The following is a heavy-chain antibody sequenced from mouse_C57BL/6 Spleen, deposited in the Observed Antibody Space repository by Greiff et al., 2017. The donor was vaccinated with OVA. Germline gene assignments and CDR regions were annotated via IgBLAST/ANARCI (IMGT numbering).Heavy chain of an antibody. J-gene: IGHJ4*01. CDR2: IYPGDGDT. Sequence: VQLQQSGPELVKPGASVKISCKASGYAFSSSWMNWVKQRPGKGLEWIGRIYPGDGDTNYNGKFKGKATLTAVKSSSTAYMQLSSLTSEDSAVYFCARRGGYSDYYAMDYWGQGTSVTVSS. D-gene: IGHD2-3*01. CDR3: ARRGGYSDYYAMDY. CDR1: GYAFSSSW. V-gene: IGHV1-82*01.